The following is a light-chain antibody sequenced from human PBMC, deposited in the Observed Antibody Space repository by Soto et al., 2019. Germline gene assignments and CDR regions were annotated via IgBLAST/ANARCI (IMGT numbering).Light chain of an antibody. J-gene: IGKJ4*01. CDR3: QQYESYSPLT. CDR2: DAS. V-gene: IGKV1-5*01. Sequence: DIQMTQSPSTLSASVGDRVTITCRASQSIGTWLAWYQQKPGSAPQLLIYDASTLESGVPARFSGSGFGTEFTLTISSLQPGDFATYYCQQYESYSPLTFGGGTKVEI. CDR1: QSIGTW.